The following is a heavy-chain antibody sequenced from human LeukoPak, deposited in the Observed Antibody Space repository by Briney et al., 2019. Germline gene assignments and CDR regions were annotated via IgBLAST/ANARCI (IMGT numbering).Heavy chain of an antibody. CDR2: FDLVDGDT. V-gene: IGHV1-24*01. D-gene: IGHD5-18*01. CDR1: GYRFTELS. CDR3: TAGRAYSLLDF. J-gene: IGHJ4*02. Sequence: ASVKVSCKVSGYRFTELSRHWVRQAPGKGLEWLGGFDLVDGDTIYAQKFQGRVTMTEDTSTDTSYMELSSLGSEDTAVYFCTAGRAYSLLDFWGQGTLVIVSS.